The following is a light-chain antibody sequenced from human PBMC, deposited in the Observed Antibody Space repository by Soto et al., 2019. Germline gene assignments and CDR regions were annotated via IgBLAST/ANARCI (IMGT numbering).Light chain of an antibody. Sequence: QSVLTQPPSVSGAPGQRVTISCTGSRSNIGAGYDVHWYQQLPGTAPKLLIYGNNNRPSGVPDRFSGSKSGTSASLAITGLQAQDEADYHCQSSDSSLSGSVFGGGTKVTVL. J-gene: IGLJ3*02. CDR3: QSSDSSLSGSV. V-gene: IGLV1-40*01. CDR1: RSNIGAGYD. CDR2: GNN.